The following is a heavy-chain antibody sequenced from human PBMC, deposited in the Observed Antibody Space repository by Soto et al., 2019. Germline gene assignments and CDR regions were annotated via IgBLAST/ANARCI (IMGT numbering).Heavy chain of an antibody. Sequence: GGSLRLSCAASGFTFSSYAMSWVRQAPGKGLEWVSAISGSGGSTYYADSVKGRFTISRDNSKNTLYLQMNSLRAEDTAVYYCAKGARKEHAPIYYYYGMDVWGQGTKVTVSS. CDR1: GFTFSSYA. J-gene: IGHJ6*02. CDR3: AKGARKEHAPIYYYYGMDV. D-gene: IGHD1-26*01. V-gene: IGHV3-23*01. CDR2: ISGSGGST.